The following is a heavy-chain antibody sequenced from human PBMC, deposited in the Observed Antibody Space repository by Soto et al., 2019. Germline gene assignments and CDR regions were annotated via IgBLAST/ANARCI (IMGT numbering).Heavy chain of an antibody. D-gene: IGHD2-15*01. J-gene: IGHJ4*02. Sequence: ASVKVSCKVSGYTLTELSMHWVRQAPGKGLEWMGGFDPEDGETIYAQKFQGRVTMTEDTSTDTAYMELSSLRSEDTAVYYCATALGYCSGGSCYDGYWGQGPLVTVSS. V-gene: IGHV1-24*01. CDR1: GYTLTELS. CDR2: FDPEDGET. CDR3: ATALGYCSGGSCYDGY.